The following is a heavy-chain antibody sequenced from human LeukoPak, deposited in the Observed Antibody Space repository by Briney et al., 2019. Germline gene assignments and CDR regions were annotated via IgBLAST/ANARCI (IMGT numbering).Heavy chain of an antibody. CDR1: GGSISSSSYY. J-gene: IGHJ4*02. V-gene: IGHV4-39*01. D-gene: IGHD3-10*01. CDR2: IYYSGST. CDR3: ARWYYGTGGY. Sequence: RSSETLSLTCTVSGGSISSSSYYWGWIRQPPGKGLEWIGSIYYSGSTYYNPSLKSRVTISVDTSKNQFSLKLSSVTAADTAVYYCARWYYGTGGYWGQGTLVTVSS.